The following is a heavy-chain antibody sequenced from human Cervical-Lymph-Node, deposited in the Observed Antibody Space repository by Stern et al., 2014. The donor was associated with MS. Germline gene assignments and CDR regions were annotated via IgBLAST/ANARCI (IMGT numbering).Heavy chain of an antibody. CDR1: GFMSSNYW. CDR2: IKQDGSEE. V-gene: IGHV3-7*04. D-gene: IGHD5-18*01. Sequence: EVQLLESGGGLVQPGGSLRLSCTASGFMSSNYWMSWVRQAPGKGLDWVANIKQDGSEEYYVDSVKGRFTISRDNAKNSLYLQMNSLRAEDTAVYYCARGRDTFDYWGQGALVTVSS. J-gene: IGHJ4*02. CDR3: ARGRDTFDY.